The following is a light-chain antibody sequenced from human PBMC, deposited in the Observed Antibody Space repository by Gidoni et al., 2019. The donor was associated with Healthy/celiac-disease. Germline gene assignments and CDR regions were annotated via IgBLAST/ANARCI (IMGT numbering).Light chain of an antibody. CDR1: QSVSSN. CDR3: QQYNNWPPWT. J-gene: IGKJ1*01. CDR2: GAS. V-gene: IGKV3-15*01. Sequence: EIVMTQSQATLSVSPGERATLSCRASQSVSSNLSWYKQKPGQAPRLLIYGASTRATGIPARFSGSGSGTEFTLTISSLQSEDFAVYYCQQYNNWPPWTFGQGTKVEIK.